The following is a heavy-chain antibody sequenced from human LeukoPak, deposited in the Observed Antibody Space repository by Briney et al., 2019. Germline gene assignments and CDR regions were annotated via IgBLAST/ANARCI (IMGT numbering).Heavy chain of an antibody. Sequence: PSETLSLTCTVSGGSISSYYWSWIRQPPGKGLEWIGEINHSGSTNYNPSLKSRVTISVDTSKNQFSLKLSSVTAADTAVYYCARRRGGYWGQGTLVTVSS. CDR2: INHSGST. J-gene: IGHJ4*02. CDR1: GGSISSYY. D-gene: IGHD3-16*01. CDR3: ARRRGGY. V-gene: IGHV4-34*01.